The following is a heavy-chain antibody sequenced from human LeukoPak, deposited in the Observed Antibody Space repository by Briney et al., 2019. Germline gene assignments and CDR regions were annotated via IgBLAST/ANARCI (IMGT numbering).Heavy chain of an antibody. Sequence: PGRSLRLSCAASGFTFSSYGMHWVRQAPGRGLEWVAVISYDGSNKYYADSVKGRFTISRDNSNNTLYLQMNSLRAEDTAVYYCAKDTTCSSTSCLAYYYYGMDVWGKGTTVTVSS. CDR1: GFTFSSYG. CDR3: AKDTTCSSTSCLAYYYYGMDV. D-gene: IGHD2-2*01. J-gene: IGHJ6*04. V-gene: IGHV3-30*18. CDR2: ISYDGSNK.